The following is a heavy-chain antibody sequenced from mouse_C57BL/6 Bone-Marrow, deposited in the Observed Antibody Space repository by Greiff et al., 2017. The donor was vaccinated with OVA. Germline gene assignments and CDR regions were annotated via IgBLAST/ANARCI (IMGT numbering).Heavy chain of an antibody. Sequence: EVQRVESGGGLVQPGESLKLSCESNEYEFPSHDMSWVRKTPEKRLELVAAINSDGGSTYYPDTMERRFIISRDNTKKTLYLQMSSLRSEDTALYYCARPSLMMVTTYFDYWGQGTTLTVSS. CDR2: INSDGGST. CDR3: ARPSLMMVTTYFDY. V-gene: IGHV5-2*01. D-gene: IGHD2-3*01. CDR1: EYEFPSHD. J-gene: IGHJ2*01.